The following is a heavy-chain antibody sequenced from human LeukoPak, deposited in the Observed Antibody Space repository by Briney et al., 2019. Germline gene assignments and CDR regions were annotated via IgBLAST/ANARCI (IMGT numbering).Heavy chain of an antibody. J-gene: IGHJ6*02. Sequence: PGGSLRLSCAASGFTFSSYSMNWVRQAPGKGLEWVSSISSSSSYIYYADSVKGRFTISRDNAKNSLYLQMNSLRAEDTAVYYCARRSFCSGDRCQLYYYYAMDVWGQGTTVTVSS. V-gene: IGHV3-21*01. CDR1: GFTFSSYS. CDR3: ARRSFCSGDRCQLYYYYAMDV. D-gene: IGHD2-15*01. CDR2: ISSSSSYI.